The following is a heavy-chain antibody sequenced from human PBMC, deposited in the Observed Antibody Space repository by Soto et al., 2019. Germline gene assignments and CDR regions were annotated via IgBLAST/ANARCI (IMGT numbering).Heavy chain of an antibody. V-gene: IGHV1-8*01. CDR3: ARGFLARDHYYYMDV. CDR1: GYTFTTYD. Sequence: QVQLVQSGAEVKKPGASVKVSCEASGYTFTTYDINWVRQATGQGLEGMGWMNSKSGNTGYAQKFQGRLTMTRHPSISTAYMELSSLTSDDAAIYFCARGFLARDHYYYMDVWGKGTTVTVSS. CDR2: MNSKSGNT. J-gene: IGHJ6*03.